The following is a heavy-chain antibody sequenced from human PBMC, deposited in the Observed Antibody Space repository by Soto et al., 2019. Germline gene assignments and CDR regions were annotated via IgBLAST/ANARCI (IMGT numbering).Heavy chain of an antibody. J-gene: IGHJ4*02. CDR2: ISYDGSNK. Sequence: PVGALKISGAASGFSLSSYAMHWVRQAPCKGLEWVAVISYDGSNKYYADSVQGRFTISTDNSKNTLYLQMNSLRAEATAVYYCARGMVALRYFDWLPIYWGQGTLVTVSA. CDR3: ARGMVALRYFDWLPIY. D-gene: IGHD3-9*01. V-gene: IGHV3-30-3*01. CDR1: GFSLSSYA.